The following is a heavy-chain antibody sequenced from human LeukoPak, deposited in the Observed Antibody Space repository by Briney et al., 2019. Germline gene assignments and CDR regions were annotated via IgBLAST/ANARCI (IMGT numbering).Heavy chain of an antibody. Sequence: SETLSLTRTVSGGSISSYYWSWIRQPAGKGLEWIGRIYTSGSTNYNSSLKSRVTMSVDTSKNQFSLKLSSVTAADTAVYYCARNMEFSRFFDPWGQGTLVTVSS. V-gene: IGHV4-4*07. J-gene: IGHJ5*02. CDR2: IYTSGST. D-gene: IGHD3-16*02. CDR1: GGSISSYY. CDR3: ARNMEFSRFFDP.